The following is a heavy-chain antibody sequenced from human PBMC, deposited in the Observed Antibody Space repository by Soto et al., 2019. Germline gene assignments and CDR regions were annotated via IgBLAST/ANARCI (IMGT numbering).Heavy chain of an antibody. D-gene: IGHD5-18*01. V-gene: IGHV3-23*01. CDR2: ISGSGGST. J-gene: IGHJ4*02. CDR3: AMGLGYSYGYYHY. CDR1: GFTFSSYA. Sequence: HPGGSLRLSCAASGFTFSSYAMSWVRQAPGKGLEWVSAISGSGGSTYYADSVKGRFTISRDNSKNTLYLQMNSLRAEDTAVYYCAMGLGYSYGYYHYWGQGTLVTVSS.